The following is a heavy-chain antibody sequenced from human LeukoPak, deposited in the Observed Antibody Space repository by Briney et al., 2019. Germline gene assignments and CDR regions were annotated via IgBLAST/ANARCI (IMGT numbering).Heavy chain of an antibody. V-gene: IGHV1-2*04. CDR3: ARSHYYGSGSVYGMDV. Sequence: ASVKVSCKASGYTFTGYYMHWVRQAPGQGLELMGWINPNSGGTNYAQKFQGWVSMTRDTSISTAYMELSRLRSDDTAVYYCARSHYYGSGSVYGMDVWGKGTTVTVSS. CDR1: GYTFTGYY. CDR2: INPNSGGT. D-gene: IGHD3-10*01. J-gene: IGHJ6*04.